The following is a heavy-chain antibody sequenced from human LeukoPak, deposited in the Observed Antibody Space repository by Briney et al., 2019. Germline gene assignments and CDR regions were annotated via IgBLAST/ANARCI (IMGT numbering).Heavy chain of an antibody. V-gene: IGHV4-38-2*02. Sequence: SKTLSLTCTVSGYSISSGYYWGWIRQPPGKGLEWIGSIYHSGSTYYNPSLKSRVTISVDTSKNQFSLKLSSVTAADTAVYYCARDRGGNQDYWGQGTLVTVSS. D-gene: IGHD4-23*01. CDR2: IYHSGST. CDR3: ARDRGGNQDY. J-gene: IGHJ4*02. CDR1: GYSISSGYY.